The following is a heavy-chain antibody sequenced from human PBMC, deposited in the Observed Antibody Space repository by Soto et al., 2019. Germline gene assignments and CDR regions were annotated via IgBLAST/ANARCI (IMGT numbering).Heavy chain of an antibody. Sequence: QLQLQESGPGLVKPSETLSLTCAVSGGSISGSYYYWGWLRQSPGRGPEWIGSVFYTGFTPYNPSLESRVSVAVDTSKNQFSLKVSAVTAADTAVYYCASSQKGYNWNYFDHWGQGALLTVAS. V-gene: IGHV4-39*01. CDR3: ASSQKGYNWNYFDH. CDR1: GGSISGSYYY. D-gene: IGHD1-20*01. J-gene: IGHJ4*02. CDR2: VFYTGFT.